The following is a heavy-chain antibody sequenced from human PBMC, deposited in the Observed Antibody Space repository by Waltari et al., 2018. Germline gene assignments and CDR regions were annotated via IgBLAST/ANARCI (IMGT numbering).Heavy chain of an antibody. Sequence: QVQLVESGGGVVQPGRSLRLSCAASGFTFSSYGMHWVRQAPGKGLEWVAVIWYDGSNKYYADSVKGRFTISRDNSKNTLYLQMNSLRAEDTAVYYCARERGDIVLMVYAEASFDYWGQGTLVTVSS. CDR2: IWYDGSNK. D-gene: IGHD2-8*01. CDR3: ARERGDIVLMVYAEASFDY. V-gene: IGHV3-33*01. J-gene: IGHJ4*02. CDR1: GFTFSSYG.